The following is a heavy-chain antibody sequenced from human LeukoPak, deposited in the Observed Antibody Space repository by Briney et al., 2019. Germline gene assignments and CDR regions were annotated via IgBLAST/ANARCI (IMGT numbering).Heavy chain of an antibody. V-gene: IGHV1-69*04. D-gene: IGHD5-12*01. CDR1: GGTFSSYA. CDR3: ARDIVATEPYYYYGMDV. CDR2: IIPILGIA. Sequence: SVKVSCKASGGTFSSYAISWVRQAPGQGLEWMGRIIPILGIANYAQKFQGRVTITADKSTSTAYMELSSLRSEGTAVYYCARDIVATEPYYYYGMDVWGQGTTVTVSS. J-gene: IGHJ6*02.